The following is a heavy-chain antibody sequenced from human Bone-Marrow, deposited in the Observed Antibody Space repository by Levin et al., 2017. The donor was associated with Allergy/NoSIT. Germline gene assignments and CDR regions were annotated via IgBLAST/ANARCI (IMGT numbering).Heavy chain of an antibody. CDR1: GFTFSNCA. V-gene: IGHV3-23*01. D-gene: IGHD1-26*01. Sequence: PGGSLRLSCAASGFTFSNCAMSWVRQAPGKGLEWVSAISGSGGGIYYADSVKGRFTISRDNSKNTLYLQMNSLRAEDTALYYCAKLPSTAVGPGGAEYFQYWGQGTLVTVSS. CDR2: ISGSGGGI. CDR3: AKLPSTAVGPGGAEYFQY. J-gene: IGHJ1*01.